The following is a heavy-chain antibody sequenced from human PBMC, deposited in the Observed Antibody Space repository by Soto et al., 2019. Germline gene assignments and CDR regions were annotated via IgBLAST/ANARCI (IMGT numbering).Heavy chain of an antibody. V-gene: IGHV1-18*04. J-gene: IGHJ5*02. CDR3: ARDQKGGYCSGGSCARWFDP. D-gene: IGHD2-15*01. CDR2: ISAYNGNT. Sequence: ASVKVSCKASGYTFTSYGISWVRQAPGQGLEWMGWISAYNGNTNYAQKLQGRVTMTTDTSTSTAYMELRSLRSDDTAVYYCARDQKGGYCSGGSCARWFDPWGQGTLVTVSS. CDR1: GYTFTSYG.